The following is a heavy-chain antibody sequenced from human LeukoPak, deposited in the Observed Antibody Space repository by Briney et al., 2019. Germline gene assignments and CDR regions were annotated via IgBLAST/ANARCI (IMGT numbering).Heavy chain of an antibody. D-gene: IGHD1-26*01. CDR3: ARISGSYFDY. CDR1: GYTFTSYD. Sequence: GASVKVSCKASGYTFTSYDITWVRQAPGQGLEWMGWISAYNGNTNYAQKLRGRVTMTTDTPTSTAYMELRSLRSDDTAVYYCARISGSYFDYWGQGTLVTVSS. CDR2: ISAYNGNT. V-gene: IGHV1-18*01. J-gene: IGHJ4*02.